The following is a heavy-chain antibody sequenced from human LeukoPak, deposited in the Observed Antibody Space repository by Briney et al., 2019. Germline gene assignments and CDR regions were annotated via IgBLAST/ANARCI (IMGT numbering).Heavy chain of an antibody. V-gene: IGHV3-30*18. CDR3: AKDIVVVPAATYYYYYGMDV. D-gene: IGHD2-2*01. CDR1: GFTFSSYG. Sequence: GGSLRLSCAASGFTFSSYGMHWVRQAPGKGLEWVAVISYDGSNKYYADSVKGRFTISRDNSKNTLYLQMNSLRAEDTAVYYCAKDIVVVPAATYYYYYGMDVRGQGTTVTVSS. CDR2: ISYDGSNK. J-gene: IGHJ6*02.